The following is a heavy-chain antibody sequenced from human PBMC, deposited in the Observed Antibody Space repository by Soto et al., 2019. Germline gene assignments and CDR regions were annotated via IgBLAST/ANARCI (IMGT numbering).Heavy chain of an antibody. CDR1: GGSFSGYY. CDR3: ARVGQGGQWQTFDY. J-gene: IGHJ4*02. CDR2: IYYSGST. Sequence: PSETLSLTCAVYGGSFSGYYWSWIRQPPGKGLEWIGYIYYSGSTNYNPSLKSRVTISVDTSKNQFSLKLSSVTAADTAVYYCARVGQGGQWQTFDYWGQGTLVTVSS. D-gene: IGHD6-19*01. V-gene: IGHV4-59*01.